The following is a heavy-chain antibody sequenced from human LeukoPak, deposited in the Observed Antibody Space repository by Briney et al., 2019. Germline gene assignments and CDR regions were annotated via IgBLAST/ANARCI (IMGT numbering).Heavy chain of an antibody. V-gene: IGHV1-46*01. CDR3: ARVRKDYDSSGYYSLGFDY. Sequence: ASVKVSCKASGYTFTSYYMHWVRQAPGQGLEWMGIINPSGGSTSYAQKFQGRVTMTRDTSTSTVYMDLSSLRSEDTAVYYCARVRKDYDSSGYYSLGFDYWGQGTLVTVSS. CDR1: GYTFTSYY. D-gene: IGHD3-22*01. CDR2: INPSGGST. J-gene: IGHJ4*02.